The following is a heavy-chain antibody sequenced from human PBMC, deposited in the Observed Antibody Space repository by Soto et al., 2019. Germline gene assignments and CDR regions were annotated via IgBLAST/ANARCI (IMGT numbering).Heavy chain of an antibody. V-gene: IGHV3-23*01. D-gene: IGHD3-10*01. CDR3: VRGQEDFGDFTDWFAP. J-gene: IGHJ5*02. Sequence: GGSLRLSCVTSAFTFRSYVMSWVRQAPGKGLEWVSCITGRGGDTFYADSVKGRFTISRDNSRNTLYLQMSNLRADDTAVYFCVRGQEDFGDFTDWFAPWGQGTLVTVSS. CDR2: ITGRGGDT. CDR1: AFTFRSYV.